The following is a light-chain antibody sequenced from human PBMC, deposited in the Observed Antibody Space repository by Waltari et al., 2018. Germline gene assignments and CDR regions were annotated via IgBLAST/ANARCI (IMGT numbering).Light chain of an antibody. CDR1: SRDVGNYNY. Sequence: QSALTQPASLSGSPGQSITISCTGTSRDVGNYNYVSWYQHHPGKVPQVIIYEVSNRPAGISSRFSGSKSGNTASLTISGLQAEDEADYYCCSYAGSGTYVFGTGTKVTVL. CDR2: EVS. J-gene: IGLJ1*01. CDR3: CSYAGSGTYV. V-gene: IGLV2-23*02.